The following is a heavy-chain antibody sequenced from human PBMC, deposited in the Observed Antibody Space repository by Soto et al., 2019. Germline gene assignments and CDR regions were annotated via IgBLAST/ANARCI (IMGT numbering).Heavy chain of an antibody. CDR3: AQIKPFDFKGYYFDY. V-gene: IGHV2-5*02. Sequence: QITLKESGPTLVKPTQTLTLTCSCSGFSLSTTPVGVGWIRQPPGKALEWLALIYWDDDRLYIPSLKNRLTITNDTSGGQVVLTMTKMDPVDTATYYCAQIKPFDFKGYYFDYWGPGILVTVSS. J-gene: IGHJ4*02. CDR2: IYWDDDR. D-gene: IGHD3-9*01. CDR1: GFSLSTTPVG.